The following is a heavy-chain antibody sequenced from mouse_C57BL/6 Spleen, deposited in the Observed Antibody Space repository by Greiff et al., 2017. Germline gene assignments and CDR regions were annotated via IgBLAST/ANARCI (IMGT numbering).Heavy chain of an antibody. CDR2: ISDGGSYT. CDR1: GFTFSSYA. Sequence: EVQRVESGGGLVKPGGSLKLSCAASGFTFSSYAMSWVRQTPEKRLEWVATISDGGSYTYYPDNVKGRFTISRDNAKNNLYLQMSHLKSEDTAMYYCARDTDEGAMDYWGQGTSVTVSS. CDR3: ARDTDEGAMDY. J-gene: IGHJ4*01. D-gene: IGHD1-1*01. V-gene: IGHV5-4*01.